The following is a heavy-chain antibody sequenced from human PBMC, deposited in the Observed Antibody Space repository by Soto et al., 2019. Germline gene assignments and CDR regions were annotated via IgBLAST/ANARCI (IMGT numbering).Heavy chain of an antibody. Sequence: ASVKVSCKAFGYTFTSYGISWVRQAPGQGLEWMGWISVENGNSKYAEKFQDRVTMTTDTSTRTAYMELRSLRSDDTAVYYCAREHYDFWSGYYKYFQHWGQGTLVT. CDR1: GYTFTSYG. J-gene: IGHJ1*01. CDR2: ISVENGNS. D-gene: IGHD3-3*01. CDR3: AREHYDFWSGYYKYFQH. V-gene: IGHV1-18*01.